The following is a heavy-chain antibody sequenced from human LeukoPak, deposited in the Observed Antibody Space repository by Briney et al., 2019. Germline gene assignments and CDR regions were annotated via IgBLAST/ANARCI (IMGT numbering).Heavy chain of an antibody. J-gene: IGHJ4*02. CDR2: INPNSGGT. V-gene: IGHV1-2*02. CDR3: ARAGRITMVRGVIQPTDY. Sequence: ASVKVSCKASGYTFTGYYMHWVRQAPGQGLEWMGWINPNSGGTNYAQKFQGRVTMTRDTSISTAYMELSRLRSDDTAVYYCARAGRITMVRGVIQPTDYWGQGTLVTVSS. CDR1: GYTFTGYY. D-gene: IGHD3-10*01.